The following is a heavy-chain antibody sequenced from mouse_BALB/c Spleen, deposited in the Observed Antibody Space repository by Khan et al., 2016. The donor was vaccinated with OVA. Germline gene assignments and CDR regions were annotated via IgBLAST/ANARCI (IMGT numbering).Heavy chain of an antibody. Sequence: QVRLQQSGAELARPGASVKMSCKASGYTFTSYTMHWVKQRPGQGLEWIGYINPSTDNAHYNQKFKDKATLTADKSSNTAYMQLSSLTSEDSAVYYCASDYRYPAGFAYWGQGTLVTVSA. J-gene: IGHJ3*01. CDR3: ASDYRYPAGFAY. D-gene: IGHD2-14*01. V-gene: IGHV1-4*01. CDR1: GYTFTSYT. CDR2: INPSTDNA.